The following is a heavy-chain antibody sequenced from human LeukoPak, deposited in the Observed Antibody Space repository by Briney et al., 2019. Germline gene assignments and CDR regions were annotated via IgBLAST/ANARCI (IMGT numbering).Heavy chain of an antibody. CDR3: ARDGFDFWSGYYVDY. CDR1: GFTFTTYS. V-gene: IGHV3-21*01. J-gene: IGHJ4*02. Sequence: GGSLRLSCAASGFTFTTYSMNWVRQAPGKGPEWVSSISSTSSYVYYADSVRGRFTISRDNAKNSLYLQMDSLRAEDTAVYYCARDGFDFWSGYYVDYWGQGTLVTVSS. CDR2: ISSTSSYV. D-gene: IGHD3-3*01.